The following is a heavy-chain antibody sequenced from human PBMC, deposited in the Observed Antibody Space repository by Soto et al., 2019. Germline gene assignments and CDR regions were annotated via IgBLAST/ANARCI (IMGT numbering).Heavy chain of an antibody. Sequence: SETLSLTCAVYGGSFSGYYWSWIRQPPGKGLEWIGEINHSGSTNYNPSLKSRVTISVDTSKNQFSLKLSSVTAADTAVYYCARGDFWSGYYAFDYWGQGTLVTVSS. V-gene: IGHV4-34*01. J-gene: IGHJ4*02. CDR3: ARGDFWSGYYAFDY. CDR2: INHSGST. CDR1: GGSFSGYY. D-gene: IGHD3-3*01.